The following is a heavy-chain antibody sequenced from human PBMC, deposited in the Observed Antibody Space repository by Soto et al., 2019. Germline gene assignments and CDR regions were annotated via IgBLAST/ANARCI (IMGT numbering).Heavy chain of an antibody. D-gene: IGHD6-6*01. CDR3: VKGGSSPFY. V-gene: IGHV1-46*01. CDR2: INPSGGST. CDR1: GYTFTRYY. Sequence: QVQVVQSGAEVKKPGASVKVSCKASGYTFTRYYINWVRQAPGQGLEWMGIINPSGGSTSYAQNLQGRVTMTRDTSTSTVYMELTSLRSEDTAVYYCVKGGSSPFYWGQGTLVTVSS. J-gene: IGHJ4*02.